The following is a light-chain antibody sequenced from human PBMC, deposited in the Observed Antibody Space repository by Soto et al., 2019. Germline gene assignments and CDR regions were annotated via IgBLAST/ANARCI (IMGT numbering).Light chain of an antibody. CDR3: QQAASFPIT. CDR1: QGVSTW. V-gene: IGKV1-12*01. CDR2: TAS. Sequence: DIQMTQSPSSVSASVGDRVTITCRASQGVSTWLAWYQQKPGKAPNLLIYTASSLQSGVPSRFSGSGSGTDFTLTINGLQPEDFATYHCQQAASFPITFGQGTRLEIK. J-gene: IGKJ5*01.